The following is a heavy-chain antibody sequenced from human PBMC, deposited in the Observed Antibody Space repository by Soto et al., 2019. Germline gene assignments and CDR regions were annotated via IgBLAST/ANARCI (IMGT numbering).Heavy chain of an antibody. J-gene: IGHJ5*02. CDR3: EREYVTGATGSFDP. CDR1: GGTFSSYA. V-gene: IGHV1-69*01. CDR2: IIPIIGTA. D-gene: IGHD1-20*01. Sequence: QVQLVQSGAEVKKPGSSVKVSCKASGGTFSSYAISWVRQAPGQGLEWMGGIIPIIGTANYAQKFQGRVTITADESTSTAYAELSNLGSEDTAVYYCEREYVTGATGSFDPWGQGTLVTVSA.